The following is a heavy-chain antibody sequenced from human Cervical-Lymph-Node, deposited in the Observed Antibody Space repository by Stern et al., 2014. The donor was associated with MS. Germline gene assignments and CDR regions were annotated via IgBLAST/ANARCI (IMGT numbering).Heavy chain of an antibody. V-gene: IGHV3-11*01. CDR1: GFTFSDYY. Sequence: VQLVESGGGLVKPGGSLRLSCAASGFTFSDYYMTWIRQAPGKGPEWVSYISSSAISIYYTDSVKVRFIISRDNAKNSLYLQMNTLRAEDTAVYYCARLKDGYHLDYWGQGSLVAVS. J-gene: IGHJ4*02. CDR3: ARLKDGYHLDY. D-gene: IGHD5-24*01. CDR2: ISSSAISI.